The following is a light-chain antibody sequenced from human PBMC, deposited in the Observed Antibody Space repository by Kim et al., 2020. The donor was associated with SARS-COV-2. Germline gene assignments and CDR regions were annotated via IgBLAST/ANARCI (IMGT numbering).Light chain of an antibody. CDR2: EDD. CDR1: SGSIDDNY. J-gene: IGLJ2*01. Sequence: NFMLTQPHSVSESPGKTVTISCTRSSGSIDDNYVQWYQQRPGGVPTAVIYEDDQRPSGVSDRFSGSIDNSSNSASLTISGLRTEDEADYYCQSYNRDNVLLSGGTQLTVL. CDR3: QSYNRDNVL. V-gene: IGLV6-57*04.